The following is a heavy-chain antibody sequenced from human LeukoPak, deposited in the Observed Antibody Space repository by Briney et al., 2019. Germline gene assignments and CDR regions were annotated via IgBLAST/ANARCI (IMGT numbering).Heavy chain of an antibody. CDR2: ISYDGSNK. CDR1: GFTFSSYA. V-gene: IGHV3-30*04. CDR3: ARGKQLADFDY. Sequence: GGSLRLSCAASGFTFSSYAMHWVRQAPGKGLEWVAVISYDGSNKYYADSVKGRLTISRDNSKNTLYLQMNSLRAEDTAVYYCARGKQLADFDYWGQGTLVTVSS. J-gene: IGHJ4*02. D-gene: IGHD6-13*01.